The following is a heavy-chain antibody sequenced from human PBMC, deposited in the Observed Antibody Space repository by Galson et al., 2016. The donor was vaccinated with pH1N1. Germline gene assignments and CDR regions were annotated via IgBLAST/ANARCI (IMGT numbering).Heavy chain of an antibody. V-gene: IGHV2-70*11. CDR2: IDWDDDK. Sequence: PALVKPTQTLTLTRTFSGFSLSTSGMCVSWIRQPPGKALEWLARIDWDDDKYYSTSLKTRLAISRDTSKNQVVLTMTNMDPVDTATYYCARFNYGDYSYYFDYWGQGTLVTVAS. J-gene: IGHJ4*02. D-gene: IGHD4-17*01. CDR3: ARFNYGDYSYYFDY. CDR1: GFSLSTSGMC.